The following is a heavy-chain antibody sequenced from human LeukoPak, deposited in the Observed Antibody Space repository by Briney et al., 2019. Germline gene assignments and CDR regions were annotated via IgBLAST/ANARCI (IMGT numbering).Heavy chain of an antibody. J-gene: IGHJ4*02. CDR1: GYTFTGYY. V-gene: IGHV1-2*02. CDR3: ARDLDGLRFLEWLLPQDY. D-gene: IGHD3-3*01. CDR2: INPNSGGT. Sequence: ASVKVSCKASGYTFTGYYTHWVRQAPGQGLEWMGWINPNSGGTNYAQKFQGRVTMTRDTSISTAYMELSRLRSDDTAVYYCARDLDGLRFLEWLLPQDYWGQGTLVTVSS.